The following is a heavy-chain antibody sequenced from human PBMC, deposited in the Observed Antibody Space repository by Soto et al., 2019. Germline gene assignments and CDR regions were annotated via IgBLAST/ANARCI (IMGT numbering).Heavy chain of an antibody. CDR1: GYTFINYG. V-gene: IGHV1-18*01. D-gene: IGHD2-2*01. J-gene: IGHJ5*02. CDR3: ARDEVPAANWLDP. Sequence: ASVKVSCKASGYTFINYGITWVRQAPGQGLEWMGWISGYNGNTNYAQKFQGRVTMTTDTSTSTAYMELRSLKSDDTAVYYCARDEVPAANWLDPWGQGSLVTVSS. CDR2: ISGYNGNT.